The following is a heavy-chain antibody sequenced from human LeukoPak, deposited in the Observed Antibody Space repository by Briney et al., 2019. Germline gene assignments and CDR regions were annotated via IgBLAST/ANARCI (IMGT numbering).Heavy chain of an antibody. D-gene: IGHD6-19*01. CDR2: LIQDGREK. CDR1: GFTFSRYW. Sequence: GGSLRLSCVASGFTFSRYWMTWVRQAPGKGLEWVATLIQDGREKHYVDSVKGRFTNSRDNAKNSVYLEMNSLRAEDTAVYYCASWGSVAGQRALDYWGQGTLVTVSS. CDR3: ASWGSVAGQRALDY. V-gene: IGHV3-7*03. J-gene: IGHJ4*02.